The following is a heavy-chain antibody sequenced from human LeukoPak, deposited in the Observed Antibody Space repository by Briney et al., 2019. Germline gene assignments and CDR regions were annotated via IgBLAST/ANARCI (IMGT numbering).Heavy chain of an antibody. CDR2: IYYSGST. CDR1: GGSISSYY. Sequence: SETLFLTCTVSGGSISSYYWSWIRQPPGKGLEWIGYIYYSGSTNYNPSLKSRVTISVDTSKNQFSLKLSSVTAADTAVYYCARDQGQGDAFDIWGQGTMVTVSS. V-gene: IGHV4-59*01. J-gene: IGHJ3*02. CDR3: ARDQGQGDAFDI.